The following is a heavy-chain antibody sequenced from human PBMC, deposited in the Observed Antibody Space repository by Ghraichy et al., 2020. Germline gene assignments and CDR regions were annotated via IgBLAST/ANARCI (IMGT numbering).Heavy chain of an antibody. V-gene: IGHV3-23*01. J-gene: IGHJ6*02. CDR2: ISGSGTST. CDR1: GFSFSNYA. Sequence: GGSLRLSCAASGFSFSNYAMSWVRQAPRKGLEWVSGISGSGTSTYYADSVKGRFTISRDNSKNTLYLQMNSLRAEDTAVYYCAKAAQYQLLYPYLRVGMDVWGQGTTVTVSS. D-gene: IGHD2-2*02. CDR3: AKAAQYQLLYPYLRVGMDV.